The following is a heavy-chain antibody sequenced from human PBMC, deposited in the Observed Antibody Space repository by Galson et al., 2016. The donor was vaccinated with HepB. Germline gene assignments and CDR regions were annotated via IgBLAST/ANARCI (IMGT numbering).Heavy chain of an antibody. Sequence: SLRLSCAASGFTFSSYWMHWVRQAPGEGLMWVSQISSDGSVTRYADYVKGRFTISRDNAKNTLYLQMNSLSAEDTAVFYCVRSESLRGGRWTGYYIDFWCQGTLVTVSS. CDR2: ISSDGSVT. J-gene: IGHJ4*02. V-gene: IGHV3-74*01. CDR3: VRSESLRGGRWTGYYIDF. CDR1: GFTFSSYW. D-gene: IGHD3/OR15-3a*01.